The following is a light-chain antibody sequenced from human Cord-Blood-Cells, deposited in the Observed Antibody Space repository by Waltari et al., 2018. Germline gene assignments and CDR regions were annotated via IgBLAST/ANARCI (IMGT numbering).Light chain of an antibody. J-gene: IGLJ3*02. CDR3: SSYAGSNKV. CDR1: SSDVGGYNY. Sequence: QSALTQPPSASGSPGQSVTIPCTATSSDVGGYNYIAWYQQHPGKAPKLMIYEVSKRPSGVPDRFSGSKSGNTASLTVSGLQAEDEADYYCSSYAGSNKVFGGGTKLTVL. CDR2: EVS. V-gene: IGLV2-8*01.